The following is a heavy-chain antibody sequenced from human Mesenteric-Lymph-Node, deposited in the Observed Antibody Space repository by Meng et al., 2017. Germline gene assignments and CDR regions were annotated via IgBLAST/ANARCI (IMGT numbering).Heavy chain of an antibody. Sequence: SETLSLTCAVYGGSFSGYYWSWIRQPPGKGLEWIGEINHSGSTNYNPSLKSRVTISVDTSKNQFSLKVSSVTAADTAVYYCARSLLSGPYWGQGTLVTVSS. D-gene: IGHD3-9*01. CDR2: INHSGST. V-gene: IGHV4-34*01. CDR3: ARSLLSGPY. J-gene: IGHJ4*02. CDR1: GGSFSGYY.